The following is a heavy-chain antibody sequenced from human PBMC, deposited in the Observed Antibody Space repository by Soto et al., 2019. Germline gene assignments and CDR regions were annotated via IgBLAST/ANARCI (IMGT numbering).Heavy chain of an antibody. CDR1: GYTFTGYY. CDR3: ARSRKGTVNWFDP. Sequence: GPSVKVSCKASGYTFTGYYMHWVRQAPGQGLERMGWINPNSGGTNYAQKFQGRVTMTRDTSISTAYIELSRLSSDDTAVYYCARSRKGTVNWFDPWGQGTLVTVSS. J-gene: IGHJ5*02. D-gene: IGHD4-17*01. CDR2: INPNSGGT. V-gene: IGHV1-2*02.